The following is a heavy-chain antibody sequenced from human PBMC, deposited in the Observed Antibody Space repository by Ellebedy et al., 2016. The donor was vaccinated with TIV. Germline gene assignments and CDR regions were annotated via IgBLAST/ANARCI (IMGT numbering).Heavy chain of an antibody. V-gene: IGHV1-2*02. CDR1: GYTFTGYY. CDR2: INPNSGGT. CDR3: AREEGGVGGNAFDI. Sequence: ASVKVSCXASGYTFTGYYMHWVRQAPGQGLEWMGWINPNSGGTNYAQKFQGRVTMTRDTSISTAYMELSRLRSDDTAVYYCAREEGGVGGNAFDIWGQGTMVTVSS. D-gene: IGHD3-16*01. J-gene: IGHJ3*02.